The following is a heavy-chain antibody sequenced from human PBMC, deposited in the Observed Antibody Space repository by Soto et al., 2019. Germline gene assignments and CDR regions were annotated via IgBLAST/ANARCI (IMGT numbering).Heavy chain of an antibody. CDR1: GGSISSSSYY. Sequence: SETLSLTCTVSGGSISSSSYYWGWIRQPPGKGLEWIGSIYYSGSTYYNPSLKSRVTISVDTSKNQFSLKLSSVTAADTAVYYCARKQGIAAAGILRDWFDPWGQGTLVTVSS. CDR2: IYYSGST. CDR3: ARKQGIAAAGILRDWFDP. D-gene: IGHD6-13*01. J-gene: IGHJ5*02. V-gene: IGHV4-39*01.